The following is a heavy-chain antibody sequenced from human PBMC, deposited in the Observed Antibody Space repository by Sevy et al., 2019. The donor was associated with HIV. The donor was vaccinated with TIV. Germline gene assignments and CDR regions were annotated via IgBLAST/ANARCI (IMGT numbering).Heavy chain of an antibody. Sequence: GGSLRLSCAASGFTFNNYGMHWVRQAPGKGLEWVAVISYDGSNKYYADSVKGRFTMSRDNSKNIYLRMNSLRAEDTAVYFCVKAVYRDNYYYSGMDVWGQGTTVTVSS. CDR3: VKAVYRDNYYYSGMDV. V-gene: IGHV3-30*18. CDR2: ISYDGSNK. CDR1: GFTFNNYG. J-gene: IGHJ6*02. D-gene: IGHD3-16*02.